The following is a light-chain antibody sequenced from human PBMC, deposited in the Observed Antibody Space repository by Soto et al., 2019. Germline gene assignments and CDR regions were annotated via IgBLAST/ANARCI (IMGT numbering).Light chain of an antibody. V-gene: IGLV2-14*01. CDR2: EVS. CDR3: SSYTSSSTSV. CDR1: SSDVGGYNF. Sequence: QSALTQPASVFGSPGQSITISCTGTSSDVGGYNFVSWYQQLPGKAPKLMIYEVSNRPSGVSNRFSGSKSGNTASLTISGLQAEDEADYYCSSYTSSSTSVFGGGTKLTVL. J-gene: IGLJ3*02.